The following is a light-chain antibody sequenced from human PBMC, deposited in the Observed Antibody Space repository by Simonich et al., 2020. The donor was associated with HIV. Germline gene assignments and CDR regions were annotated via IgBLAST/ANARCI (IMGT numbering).Light chain of an antibody. CDR2: VGS. CDR3: SSYAGSNNV. Sequence: QSALTQPASVSGSPGQSITISCTGTSSDVGGYNYGSWYQQHPGKAPQLMIYVGSNRPSGVSNRFSGSKSGNTASLTISGLQAEDEADYYCSSYAGSNNVFGTGTKVTVL. CDR1: SSDVGGYNY. V-gene: IGLV2-14*03. J-gene: IGLJ1*01.